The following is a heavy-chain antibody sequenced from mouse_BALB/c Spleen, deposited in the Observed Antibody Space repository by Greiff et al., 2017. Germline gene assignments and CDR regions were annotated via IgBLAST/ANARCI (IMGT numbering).Heavy chain of an antibody. CDR3: TRAYRYEGYFDV. D-gene: IGHD2-14*01. J-gene: IGHJ1*01. Sequence: QVQLKQPGAELVKPGASVKLSCKASGYTFTSYYMYWVKQRPGQGLEWIGGINPSNGGTNFNEKFKSKATLTVDKSSSTAYMQLSSLTSEDSAVYYCTRAYRYEGYFDVWGAGTTVTVSS. CDR1: GYTFTSYY. CDR2: INPSNGGT. V-gene: IGHV1S81*02.